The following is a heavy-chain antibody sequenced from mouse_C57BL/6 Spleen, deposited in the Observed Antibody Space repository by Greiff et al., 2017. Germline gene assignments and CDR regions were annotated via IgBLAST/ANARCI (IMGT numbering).Heavy chain of an antibody. D-gene: IGHD1-1*01. CDR1: GYSFTGYF. CDR2: INPYNGDT. Sequence: EVQRVESGPELVKPGDSVKISCKASGYSFTGYFMNWVMQSHGKSLEWIGRINPYNGDTFYNQKFKGKATLTVDKSSSTAHMELRSLTSEDSAVYYCARYDYGSLRDYAMDYWGQGTSVTVSS. J-gene: IGHJ4*01. CDR3: ARYDYGSLRDYAMDY. V-gene: IGHV1-20*01.